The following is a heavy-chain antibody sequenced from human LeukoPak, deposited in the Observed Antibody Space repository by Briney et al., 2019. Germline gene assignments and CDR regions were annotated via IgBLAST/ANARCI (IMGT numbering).Heavy chain of an antibody. V-gene: IGHV4-59*11. CDR2: ISHSGT. D-gene: IGHD3-22*01. J-gene: IGHJ4*02. CDR3: AREGGFDSSGYYGSTYYFDY. Sequence: SETLSLTCTVSGGSISSHYWSWIRQSPGKGLEWIGYISHSGTTYNPSLKSRVTILGDTSENQFSLKLSSVTAADTAVYYCAREGGFDSSGYYGSTYYFDYWGQGTLVTVSS. CDR1: GGSISSHY.